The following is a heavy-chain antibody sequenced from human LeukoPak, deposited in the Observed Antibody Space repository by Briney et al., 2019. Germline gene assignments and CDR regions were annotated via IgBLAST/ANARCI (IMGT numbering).Heavy chain of an antibody. CDR2: IYNSGST. D-gene: IGHD6-13*01. V-gene: IGHV4-59*01. CDR1: GGSISTYY. CDR3: ARENSNSWYLDY. J-gene: IGHJ4*02. Sequence: PSETLSLTCTVSGGSISTYYWSWIRQPPGQGLEWIGYIYNSGSTNYNSSLKSRVTISVDTSKNQFSLKLSSVTAADTAVYYCARENSNSWYLDYWGQGTLVTVSS.